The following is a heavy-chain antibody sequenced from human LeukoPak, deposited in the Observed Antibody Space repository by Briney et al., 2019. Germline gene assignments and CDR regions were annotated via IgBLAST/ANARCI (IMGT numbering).Heavy chain of an antibody. J-gene: IGHJ4*02. Sequence: ASAKVSCKASGYTFTSYGISWVRQAPGQGLEWMGWISAYNGNTNYAQKLQGRVTMTTDTSTSTAYMELRSLRSDDTAVYYCARDFRVPYYYDSSGRCAAYWGQGTLVTVSS. D-gene: IGHD3-22*01. V-gene: IGHV1-18*01. CDR1: GYTFTSYG. CDR2: ISAYNGNT. CDR3: ARDFRVPYYYDSSGRCAAY.